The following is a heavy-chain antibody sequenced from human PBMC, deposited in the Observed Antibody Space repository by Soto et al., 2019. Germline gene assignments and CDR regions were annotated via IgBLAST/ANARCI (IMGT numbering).Heavy chain of an antibody. D-gene: IGHD2-2*01. CDR2: IYYSGNT. CDR1: GGSISSSGYY. Sequence: QVQLQESGPGLVKPSQTLSLTCTVSGGSISSSGYYWSWIRQHPGKGLELIGYIYYSGNTHYNPSIRSRVIMSLITAKNQFSQKLNSVSAADKAVYYCARARSGSTSCPRLDYWGQGTLVSVSS. V-gene: IGHV4-31*03. J-gene: IGHJ4*02. CDR3: ARARSGSTSCPRLDY.